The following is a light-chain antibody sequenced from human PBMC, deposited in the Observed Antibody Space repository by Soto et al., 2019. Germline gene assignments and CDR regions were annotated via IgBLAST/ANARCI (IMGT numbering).Light chain of an antibody. Sequence: EIVLTQSPATLSLSPGERATLSCRASQNVNNFLAWYQHKPGQPPRLLIYDASNRATGISARYSGSGSGTDFTLPISSLEPEDFAVYYCQQRMNWPVTFGGGTNLEI. CDR1: QNVNNF. CDR3: QQRMNWPVT. J-gene: IGKJ4*01. V-gene: IGKV3-11*01. CDR2: DAS.